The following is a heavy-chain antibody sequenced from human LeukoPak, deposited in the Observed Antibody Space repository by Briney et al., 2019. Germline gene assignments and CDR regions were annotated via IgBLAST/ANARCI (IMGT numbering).Heavy chain of an antibody. D-gene: IGHD3-22*01. J-gene: IGHJ4*02. CDR2: IKGDGSST. V-gene: IGHV3-74*01. Sequence: GGSLRLSCAGSGLTFSSYWMHWVRQAPGKGLVWVSRIKGDGSSTSYADSVKGRFTVSRDNTKNTLYLQMNSLRAEDTAVYYCARDFYDSSGYLDYWGQGTLVTVSS. CDR3: ARDFYDSSGYLDY. CDR1: GLTFSSYW.